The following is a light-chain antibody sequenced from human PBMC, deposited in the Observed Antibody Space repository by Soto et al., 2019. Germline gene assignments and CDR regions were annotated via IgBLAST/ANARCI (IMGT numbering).Light chain of an antibody. CDR1: QSVSSSY. CDR3: QQYGSSPQT. J-gene: IGKJ1*01. CDR2: CAS. Sequence: EIVLTQSPGTLSLSPGERATLSCRASQSVSSSYLAWYQQKPGQAPRLLIYCASNRATGIPDRFSGSGSGTDFTLTISRLEPEDFAVYYCQQYGSSPQTFGQGTKVEIK. V-gene: IGKV3-20*01.